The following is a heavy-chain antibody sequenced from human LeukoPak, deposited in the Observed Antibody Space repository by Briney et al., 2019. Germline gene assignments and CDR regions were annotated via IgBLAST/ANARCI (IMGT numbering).Heavy chain of an antibody. CDR2: ISGSGGST. D-gene: IGHD3-10*01. J-gene: IGHJ4*02. CDR3: AKDELLWFGELAGIPY. Sequence: GGSLRLSCAACGFTFSSYAMSWVRQAPGKGLEWVSAISGSGGSTYYADSVKGRFTISRDNSKNTLYLQMNSLRAEDTAVYYCAKDELLWFGELAGIPYWGQGTLVTVSS. V-gene: IGHV3-23*01. CDR1: GFTFSSYA.